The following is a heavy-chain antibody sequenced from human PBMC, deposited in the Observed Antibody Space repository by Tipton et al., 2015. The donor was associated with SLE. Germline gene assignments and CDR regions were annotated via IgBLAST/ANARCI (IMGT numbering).Heavy chain of an antibody. CDR1: GYTFTSSG. CDR2: ISSYSGTT. CDR3: ARSIVATTDFDY. D-gene: IGHD5-12*01. J-gene: IGHJ4*02. V-gene: IGHV1-18*01. Sequence: LVQSGAEVKKPGASVKVSCKTSGYTFTSSGISWVRQAPGQGLEWMGWISSYSGTTNYAQKLQGRVTMTTDTSTSTAYMELRSLRSDDTAVYYCARSIVATTDFDYWGQGTLVTVSA.